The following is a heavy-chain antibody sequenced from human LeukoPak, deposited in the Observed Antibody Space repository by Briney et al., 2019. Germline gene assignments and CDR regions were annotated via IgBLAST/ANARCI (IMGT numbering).Heavy chain of an antibody. CDR3: ARASRRLRTFDY. Sequence: ASVKVSCKASGGTFSSYTISWVRQAPGQGLEWMGRIIPILGIANYAQKFQGRVTITADKSTSTAHMELSSLRSEDTAVYYCARASRRLRTFDYWGQGTLVTVSS. J-gene: IGHJ4*02. V-gene: IGHV1-69*02. CDR2: IIPILGIA. CDR1: GGTFSSYT. D-gene: IGHD4-17*01.